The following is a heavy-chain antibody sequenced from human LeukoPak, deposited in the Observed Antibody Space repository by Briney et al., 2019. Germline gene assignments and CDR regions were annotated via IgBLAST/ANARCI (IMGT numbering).Heavy chain of an antibody. Sequence: ASVTVSCKASGYTFTGYYMHWVRQAPGQGLEWMGWINPNSGGTNYAQKFQGRVTMTRDTSISTAYMELSSLRSDDTAVYYCARVGGYDFWSGHHGYYFDYWGQGTLVTVSS. V-gene: IGHV1-2*02. CDR2: INPNSGGT. CDR1: GYTFTGYY. CDR3: ARVGGYDFWSGHHGYYFDY. J-gene: IGHJ4*02. D-gene: IGHD3-3*01.